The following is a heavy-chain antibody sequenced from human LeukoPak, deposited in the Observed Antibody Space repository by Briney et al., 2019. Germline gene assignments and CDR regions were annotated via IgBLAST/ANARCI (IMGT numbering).Heavy chain of an antibody. CDR3: ARECSGGSCYFGFDY. CDR1: GFTFSSYW. D-gene: IGHD2-15*01. CDR2: IKQDGSEK. Sequence: GGSLRLSCAASGFTFSSYWMSWVRQAPGKGLEWVANIKQDGSEKYYVDSVKGRSTISRDSAKNSLYLQMNSLRAEDTAVYYCARECSGGSCYFGFDYWGQGTLVTVSS. J-gene: IGHJ4*02. V-gene: IGHV3-7*01.